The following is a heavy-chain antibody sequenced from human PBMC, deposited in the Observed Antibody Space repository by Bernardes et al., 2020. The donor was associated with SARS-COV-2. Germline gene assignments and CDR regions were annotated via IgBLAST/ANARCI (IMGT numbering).Heavy chain of an antibody. Sequence: ASVKVSCKASGYTFTGYYMHWVRQAPGQGLEWMGWINPNSGGTNYAQKFQGWVTMTRATSISTAYMELSRLRSDDTAVYYCARAGSYGYYYYYGMDVWGQGTTVTVSS. V-gene: IGHV1-2*04. J-gene: IGHJ6*02. CDR1: GYTFTGYY. CDR2: INPNSGGT. CDR3: ARAGSYGYYYYYGMDV. D-gene: IGHD5-18*01.